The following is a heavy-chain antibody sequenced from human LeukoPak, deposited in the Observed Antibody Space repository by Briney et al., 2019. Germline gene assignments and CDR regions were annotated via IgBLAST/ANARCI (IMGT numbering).Heavy chain of an antibody. Sequence: GGSLRLSCAASGFTFSSYEMNWVRQAPGKGLEWVSYISSSGSTIYYADSVKGRFTISRDNAENSLYLQMNSLRAEDTAVYYCARVVEVWYSMDVWGKGATVTVSS. CDR3: ARVVEVWYSMDV. CDR1: GFTFSSYE. J-gene: IGHJ6*04. V-gene: IGHV3-48*03. D-gene: IGHD2-21*01. CDR2: ISSSGSTI.